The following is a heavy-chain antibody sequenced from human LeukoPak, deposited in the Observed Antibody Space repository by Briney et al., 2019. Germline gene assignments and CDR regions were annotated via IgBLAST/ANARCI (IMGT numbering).Heavy chain of an antibody. CDR1: GGSISSYY. V-gene: IGHV4-59*01. Sequence: SETLSLTSHVPGGSISSYYWSWIRQPPGKGLEWIGYIYYSGSTNYNPSLKSRVTISVDTSKNQFSLKLSSVTAADTAVYYCARTRYYDILTGHQPFDYWGQGTLVTVSS. D-gene: IGHD3-9*01. J-gene: IGHJ4*02. CDR2: IYYSGST. CDR3: ARTRYYDILTGHQPFDY.